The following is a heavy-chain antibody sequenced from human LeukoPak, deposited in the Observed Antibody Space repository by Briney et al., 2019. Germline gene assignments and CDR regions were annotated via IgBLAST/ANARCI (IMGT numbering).Heavy chain of an antibody. D-gene: IGHD4-11*01. CDR3: AGHSNGVPY. J-gene: IGHJ4*02. CDR2: IYYSGST. CDR1: GCSISSYY. V-gene: IGHV4-59*01. Sequence: SETLSLTCTVSGCSISSYYWSWIRQPPGKGLEWIGYIYYSGSTNYNPSLKSRVTISVDTSKNQFSLKLSSVTAADTAVYYCAGHSNGVPYWGQGTLVTVSS.